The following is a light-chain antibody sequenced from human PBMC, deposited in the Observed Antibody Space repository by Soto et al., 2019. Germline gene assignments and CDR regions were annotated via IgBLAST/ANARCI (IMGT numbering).Light chain of an antibody. J-gene: IGLJ1*01. V-gene: IGLV2-23*01. CDR2: EGT. CDR1: SSDVGSYDL. CDR3: CSYAGSNTYV. Sequence: QSALTQPASVSGSPGQSITISCTGTSSDVGSYDLVSWYQQHPGKPPKRMIYEGTKRPSGISNRFSGSKSGNTASLTISGLQAEDENDYSCCSYAGSNTYVFGTGTKLTVL.